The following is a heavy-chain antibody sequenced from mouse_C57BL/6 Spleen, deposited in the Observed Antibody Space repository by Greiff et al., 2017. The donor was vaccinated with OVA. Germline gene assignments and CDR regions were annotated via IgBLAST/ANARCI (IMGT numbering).Heavy chain of an antibody. Sequence: VKLVESGAELVKPGASVKLSCKASGYTFTSYWMHWVKQRPGQGLEWIGMIHPNSGSTNYNEKFKSKATLTVDKSSSTAYMQLSSLTSEDSAVYYCARELGDYFDYWGQGTTLTVSS. D-gene: IGHD4-1*01. CDR2: IHPNSGST. CDR3: ARELGDYFDY. V-gene: IGHV1-64*01. CDR1: GYTFTSYW. J-gene: IGHJ2*01.